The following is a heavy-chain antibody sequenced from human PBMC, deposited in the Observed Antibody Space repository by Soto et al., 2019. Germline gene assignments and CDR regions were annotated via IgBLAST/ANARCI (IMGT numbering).Heavy chain of an antibody. J-gene: IGHJ4*02. D-gene: IGHD1-26*01. CDR2: IYYSGST. V-gene: IGHV4-61*01. CDR3: ARASGSYYSVDY. Sequence: SETLSLTCTVSGGSVSSASYYWSWIRQPPGKGLEWIGYIYYSGSTNYNPSLKSRVTISVDTSKNQFSLKLSSVTAADTAVYYCARASGSYYSVDYWGQGTLVTV. CDR1: GGSVSSASYY.